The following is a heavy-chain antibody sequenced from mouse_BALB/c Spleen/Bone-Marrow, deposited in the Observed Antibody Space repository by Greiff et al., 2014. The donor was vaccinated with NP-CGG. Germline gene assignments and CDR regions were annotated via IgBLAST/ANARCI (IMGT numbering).Heavy chain of an antibody. CDR1: GYSITSGYS. D-gene: IGHD2-3*01. CDR3: ARRGSIYDGYLDY. V-gene: IGHV3-1*02. Sequence: VQLQQSGPDLVKPSQSLSLTCTVTGYSITSGYSWHWIRQFPGNKLEWMGYIQYSGSTNYNPSLKSRISITRDTSKNQFFLQLNSVTTEDTATYYCARRGSIYDGYLDYWGQGTTLTASS. J-gene: IGHJ2*01. CDR2: IQYSGST.